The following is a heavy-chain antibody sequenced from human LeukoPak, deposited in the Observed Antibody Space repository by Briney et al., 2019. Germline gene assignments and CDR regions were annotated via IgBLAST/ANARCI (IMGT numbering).Heavy chain of an antibody. J-gene: IGHJ4*02. CDR2: ISYDGSNK. CDR1: GFTFSDCA. CDR3: AKDRDVLRFLECGLDFDY. D-gene: IGHD3-3*01. V-gene: IGHV3-30-3*01. Sequence: GRSLRLSCAASGFTFSDCAVHWVRQAPGKGLEWVALISYDGSNKYYADSVKGRFTISRDNSKNTLYLQMNSLRAEDTAVYYCAKDRDVLRFLECGLDFDYWGQGTLVTVSS.